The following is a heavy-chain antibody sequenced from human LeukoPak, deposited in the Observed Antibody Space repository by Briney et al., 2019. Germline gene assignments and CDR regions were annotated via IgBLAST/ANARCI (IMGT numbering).Heavy chain of an antibody. CDR2: ISGGGGST. CDR1: GFTFSTYA. Sequence: GGSLRLSCAASGFTFSTYAMSWVRQAPGKGLEWVSAISGGGGSTYYADSVKGRFTISRDNSKNTLYLQMNSLRAEDTAVYYCAKDYGSSSTNWFDPWGQGTLVTVSS. J-gene: IGHJ5*02. CDR3: AKDYGSSSTNWFDP. V-gene: IGHV3-23*01. D-gene: IGHD6-6*01.